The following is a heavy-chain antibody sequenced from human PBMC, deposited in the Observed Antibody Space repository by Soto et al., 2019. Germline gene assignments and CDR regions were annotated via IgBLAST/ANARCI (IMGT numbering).Heavy chain of an antibody. Sequence: GSLRLSCAASGFTFSDHYMDWVRQAPGKGLEWVGRTRNKANSYTTEYAASVKGRFTISRDDSKNSLYLQMNSLKTEDTAVYYCARVQGKYYYDSTLDYWGQGTLVTVSS. CDR2: TRNKANSYTT. V-gene: IGHV3-72*01. J-gene: IGHJ4*02. D-gene: IGHD3-22*01. CDR3: ARVQGKYYYDSTLDY. CDR1: GFTFSDHY.